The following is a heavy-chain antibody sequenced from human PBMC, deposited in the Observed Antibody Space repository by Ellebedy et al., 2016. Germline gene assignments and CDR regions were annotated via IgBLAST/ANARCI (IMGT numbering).Heavy chain of an antibody. CDR2: IGTAGDT. CDR1: GFTFRSYD. V-gene: IGHV3-13*01. Sequence: GESLKISCAASGFTFRSYDMHWVRQATGKGLEWVSAIGTAGDTYYPGSVKGRFTISRENAKNFLYLQMNSLRAEDTAVYYCARVRFGDTAVGYWGQGTLVTVSS. CDR3: ARVRFGDTAVGY. D-gene: IGHD5-18*01. J-gene: IGHJ4*02.